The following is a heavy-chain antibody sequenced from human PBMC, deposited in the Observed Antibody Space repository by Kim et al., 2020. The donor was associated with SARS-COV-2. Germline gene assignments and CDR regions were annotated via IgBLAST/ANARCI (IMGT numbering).Heavy chain of an antibody. V-gene: IGHV3-48*03. D-gene: IGHD2-2*01. CDR1: GFTFSSYE. CDR3: AREGDIVVVEDWSDDYYYGMDV. Sequence: GGSLRLSCAASGFTFSSYEMNWVRQAPGKGLEWVSYISSSGSTIYYADSVKGRFTISRDNAKNSLYLQMNSLRAEDTAVYYCAREGDIVVVEDWSDDYYYGMDVWGQGTTVTVSS. CDR2: ISSSGSTI. J-gene: IGHJ6*02.